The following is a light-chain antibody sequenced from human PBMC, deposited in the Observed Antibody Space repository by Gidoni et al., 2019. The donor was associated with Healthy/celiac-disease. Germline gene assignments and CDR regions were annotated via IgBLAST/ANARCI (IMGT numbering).Light chain of an antibody. V-gene: IGKV4-1*01. CDR2: WAS. CDR1: QSVLYSSNNKNY. CDR3: QQYYSTPYT. Sequence: DIFITQSPDSLAVSLGERATINCKSSQSVLYSSNNKNYLAWYQQKPGQPPKLLIYWASTRESGVPDRCSGSGSGTDFTLTSSSLQAEDVAVYYCQQYYSTPYTFGQXTKLEIK. J-gene: IGKJ2*01.